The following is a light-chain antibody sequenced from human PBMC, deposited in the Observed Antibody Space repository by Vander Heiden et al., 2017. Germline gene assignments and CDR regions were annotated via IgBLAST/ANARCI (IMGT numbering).Light chain of an antibody. CDR1: SGSVSTNYY. Sequence: QTVVTQEPSLPVWPGETVTPTCGLSSGSVSTNYYPSWYQQTPGQSPRTLIYSTNTRSSGVPDRFSGSILGNTAALTITGAQADDESDYYCVLYMGSGISVFGGGTKLTVL. J-gene: IGLJ2*01. V-gene: IGLV8-61*01. CDR2: STN. CDR3: VLYMGSGISV.